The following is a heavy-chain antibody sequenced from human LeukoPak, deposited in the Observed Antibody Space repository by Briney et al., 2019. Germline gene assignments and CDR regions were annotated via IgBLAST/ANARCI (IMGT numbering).Heavy chain of an antibody. J-gene: IGHJ4*02. Sequence: PGGSLRLSCAASGFTFSSYSMNWVRQAPGKGLEWVSSISSSSSYIYYADSVKGRFTISRDNAKNSLYLQMNSLRAEDTAVYYCARGQPVDTAMVYYFDYWGQGTLVTVSS. CDR2: ISSSSSYI. V-gene: IGHV3-21*01. CDR1: GFTFSSYS. D-gene: IGHD5-18*01. CDR3: ARGQPVDTAMVYYFDY.